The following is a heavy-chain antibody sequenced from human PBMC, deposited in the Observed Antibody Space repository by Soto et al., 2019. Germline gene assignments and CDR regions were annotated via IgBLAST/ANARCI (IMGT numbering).Heavy chain of an antibody. CDR2: INHSGST. D-gene: IGHD2-15*01. CDR1: GGSFSGYY. Sequence: SETLSLTCAVYGGSFSGYYWSWIRQPPGKGLEWIGEINHSGSTNYNPSLKSRVTISVDTSKNQFSLKLSSVTAADTAVYYCARNKWLRSKHGACCSGGSCPSWFDPWGQGTLVTVSS. CDR3: ARNKWLRSKHGACCSGGSCPSWFDP. V-gene: IGHV4-34*01. J-gene: IGHJ5*02.